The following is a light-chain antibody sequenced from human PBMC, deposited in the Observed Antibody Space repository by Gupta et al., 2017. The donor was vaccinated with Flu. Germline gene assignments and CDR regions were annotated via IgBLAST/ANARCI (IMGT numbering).Light chain of an antibody. CDR1: QTIDSW. Sequence: DIQLTQSPSTLSASVGDRVTITCRASQTIDSWLAWYQKKPGRAPKSLIYKASSLETGVPSRFSGSVSGTEFSLTISSLQPDDFATYYCQQYRSSPWTFGQGTKVEIK. CDR2: KAS. V-gene: IGKV1-5*03. CDR3: QQYRSSPWT. J-gene: IGKJ1*01.